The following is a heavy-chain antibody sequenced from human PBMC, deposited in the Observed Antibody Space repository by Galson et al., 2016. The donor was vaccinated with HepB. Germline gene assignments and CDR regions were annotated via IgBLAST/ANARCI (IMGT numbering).Heavy chain of an antibody. Sequence: SLRLSCAASGFTFSSYSLNWVRQTPGKGPEWVSFISSNINTMYYSDSVRGRFTTSRDNAKNSVYLQMNSLRDDDTAIYFCVTQEGGSYYHDWGQGTLVTVSS. CDR2: ISSNINTM. CDR1: GFTFSSYS. J-gene: IGHJ4*02. D-gene: IGHD1-26*01. V-gene: IGHV3-48*02. CDR3: VTQEGGSYYHD.